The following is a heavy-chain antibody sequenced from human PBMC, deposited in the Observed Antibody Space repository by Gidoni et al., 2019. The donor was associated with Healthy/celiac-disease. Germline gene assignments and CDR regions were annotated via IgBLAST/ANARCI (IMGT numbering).Heavy chain of an antibody. V-gene: IGHV3-23*01. D-gene: IGHD3-22*01. J-gene: IGHJ4*02. CDR1: GFTFSRYA. CDR2: ISGSGGST. Sequence: EVQLLESGGGLVQPGGSLSISCAASGFTFSRYAMSWVRQAPGKGLEGVSAISGSGGSTYYADPVKGRFTISRDNSKNTLYLQMNSLRAEDTAVYYCAKDQDYYDSSGDFDYWGQGTLVTVSS. CDR3: AKDQDYYDSSGDFDY.